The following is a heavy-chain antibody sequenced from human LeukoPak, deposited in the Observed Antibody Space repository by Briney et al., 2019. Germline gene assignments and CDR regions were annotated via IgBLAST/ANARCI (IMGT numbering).Heavy chain of an antibody. CDR1: GASISGYY. Sequence: SETLSLTCTVSGASISGYYWSWIRQPPGKGLEWIGYIYYSGSTNYNPSLKSRVTMSVDTSKNQFSLNLSSLTAADTAVYHCARYLRSSTTYYMDVWGKGTTVTVSS. V-gene: IGHV4-59*01. CDR2: IYYSGST. CDR3: ARYLRSSTTYYMDV. D-gene: IGHD1-14*01. J-gene: IGHJ6*03.